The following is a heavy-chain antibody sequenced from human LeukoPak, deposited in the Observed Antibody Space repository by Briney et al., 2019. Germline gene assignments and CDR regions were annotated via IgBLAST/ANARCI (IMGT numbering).Heavy chain of an antibody. CDR2: INPNSGGT. Sequence: ASVKVSCKASGYTFTSYYMHWVRQAPGQGLEWMGWINPNSGGTNYAQKFQGRVTMTRDTSISTAYMELSRLRSDDTAVYYCARGHVRVEMATIWGSLGDYWGQGTLVTVSS. CDR1: GYTFTSYY. D-gene: IGHD5-24*01. J-gene: IGHJ4*02. CDR3: ARGHVRVEMATIWGSLGDY. V-gene: IGHV1-2*02.